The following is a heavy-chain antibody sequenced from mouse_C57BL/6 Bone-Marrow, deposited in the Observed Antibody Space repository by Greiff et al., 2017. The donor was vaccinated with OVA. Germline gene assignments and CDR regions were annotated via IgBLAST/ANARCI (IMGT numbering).Heavy chain of an antibody. CDR3: ARSYYYGPYFDY. CDR2: IYPGDGDT. J-gene: IGHJ2*01. V-gene: IGHV1-82*01. D-gene: IGHD1-1*01. Sequence: VKLQESGPELVKPGASVKISCKASGYAFSSSWMNWVKQRPGKGLEWIGRIYPGDGDTNYNGKFKGKATLTADKSSSTAYMQLSSLTSEDSAVYFCARSYYYGPYFDYWGQGTTLTVSS. CDR1: GYAFSSSW.